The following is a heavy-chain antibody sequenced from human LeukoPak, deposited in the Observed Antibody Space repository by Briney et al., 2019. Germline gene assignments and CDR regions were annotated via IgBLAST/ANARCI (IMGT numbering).Heavy chain of an antibody. V-gene: IGHV3-23*01. D-gene: IGHD2-8*01. CDR2: ISGSGAST. J-gene: IGHJ4*02. CDR3: AKGGVSYTYYFDC. CDR1: GFTFSSYG. Sequence: GGSLRLSCAASGFTFSSYGMHWVRQAPGKGLEWISGISGSGASTYSADFVKGRFTISRDTSKNTLHLQLNSLRAEDTAVYYCAKGGVSYTYYFDCWGQGTLVTVSS.